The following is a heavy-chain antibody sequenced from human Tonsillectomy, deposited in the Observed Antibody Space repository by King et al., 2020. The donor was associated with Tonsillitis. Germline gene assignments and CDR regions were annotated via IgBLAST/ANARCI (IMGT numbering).Heavy chain of an antibody. J-gene: IGHJ4*02. D-gene: IGHD2-15*01. CDR3: AKDGSRFCSGGSCYSRQLFDY. CDR2: ISYDGSNK. V-gene: IGHV3-30*18. Sequence: VQLVESGGGVVQPGRSLRLSCAASGFTFSSYGMHWVRQAPGKGLEWVAVISYDGSNKYYADSVKGRFTISRDNSKKTLYLQMNSLIAEDTAVYYCAKDGSRFCSGGSCYSRQLFDYWGQGTLVTVSS. CDR1: GFTFSSYG.